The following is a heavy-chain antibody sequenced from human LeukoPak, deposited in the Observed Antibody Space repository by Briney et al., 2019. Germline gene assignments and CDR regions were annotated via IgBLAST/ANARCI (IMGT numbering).Heavy chain of an antibody. D-gene: IGHD6-13*01. J-gene: IGHJ4*02. CDR3: ASYKQQLDEDDY. CDR1: GGTFSSYA. CDR2: IIPIFGTA. V-gene: IGHV1-69*13. Sequence: ASVKVSCKASGGTFSSYAISWVRQAPGQGLEWMGGIIPIFGTANYAQKFQGRVTITADESTSTAYMELSSLRSEDTAVYYCASYKQQLDEDDYWGQGTLVTVSS.